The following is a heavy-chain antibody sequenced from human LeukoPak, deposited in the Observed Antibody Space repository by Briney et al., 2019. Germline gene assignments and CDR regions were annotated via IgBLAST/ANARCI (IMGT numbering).Heavy chain of an antibody. V-gene: IGHV3-33*01. CDR2: IWYDGSRI. D-gene: IGHD2-2*01. CDR3: ARDSCSSTSCPGHNAFDI. CDR1: GFIFSNYG. Sequence: GGSLRLSCAASGFIFSNYGMHWVRQAPGKGLDWVAVIWYDGSRIYYADSVKGRFTISRDNSKNTLYLQMNSLRAEDTGVYYCARDSCSSTSCPGHNAFDIWGQGTMVTVSS. J-gene: IGHJ3*02.